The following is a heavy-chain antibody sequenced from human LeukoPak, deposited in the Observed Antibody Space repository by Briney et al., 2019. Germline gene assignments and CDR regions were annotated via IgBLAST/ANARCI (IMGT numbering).Heavy chain of an antibody. D-gene: IGHD6-19*01. CDR1: GFTFIDYD. CDR2: IGVHGET. Sequence: GGSLRLSCAASGFTFIDYDMHWVRHVIGKGLEWVSAIGVHGETQYSGSVEGRFTIFRENAESSLYLQMNSLRAEDTAVYYCARGGIQVSGIDEFDYWGQGTLVTVSS. CDR3: ARGGIQVSGIDEFDY. J-gene: IGHJ4*02. V-gene: IGHV3-13*01.